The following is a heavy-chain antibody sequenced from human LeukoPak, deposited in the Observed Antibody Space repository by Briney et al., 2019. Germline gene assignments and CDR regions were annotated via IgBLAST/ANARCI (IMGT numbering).Heavy chain of an antibody. D-gene: IGHD6-19*01. CDR3: ARVYSSGSTDY. J-gene: IGHJ4*02. Sequence: GGSLRLSCAASGFTFSSYSMNWVRQAPGKGLEWVAVISYDGSNKYYADSVKGRFTISRDNSKNTLYLQMNSLRAEDTAVYYCARVYSSGSTDYWGQGTLVTVSS. V-gene: IGHV3-30*03. CDR2: ISYDGSNK. CDR1: GFTFSSYS.